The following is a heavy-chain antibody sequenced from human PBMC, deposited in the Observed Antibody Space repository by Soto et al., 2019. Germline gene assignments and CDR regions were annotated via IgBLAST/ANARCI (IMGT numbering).Heavy chain of an antibody. CDR3: ARVGCSSTCCYKDYDYYRLDF. CDR1: GYTFTGYY. V-gene: IGHV1-2*02. D-gene: IGHD2-2*02. J-gene: IGHJ6*02. CDR2: LNPNSGGT. Sequence: GASVKVSCKASGYTFTGYYMHWVGPAPGQGLEWMVWLNPNSGGTNYAQKFQGRVTMTRDTSISTAYMELSRLRSDDTAVYYCARVGCSSTCCYKDYDYYRLDFWGRGTTVTGSS.